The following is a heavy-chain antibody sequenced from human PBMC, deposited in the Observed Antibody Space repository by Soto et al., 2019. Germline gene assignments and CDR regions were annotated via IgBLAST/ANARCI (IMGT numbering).Heavy chain of an antibody. CDR3: ARGHQVVRGVITERSYNWFDP. V-gene: IGHV4-34*01. D-gene: IGHD3-10*01. Sequence: SETLSLTCAVYGGSFSGYYWSWIRQPPGKGLEWIGEINHSGSTNYNPSLKSRVTISVDTSKNQFSLKLSSVTAADTAVYYCARGHQVVRGVITERSYNWFDPWGQGTLVTVSS. J-gene: IGHJ5*02. CDR2: INHSGST. CDR1: GGSFSGYY.